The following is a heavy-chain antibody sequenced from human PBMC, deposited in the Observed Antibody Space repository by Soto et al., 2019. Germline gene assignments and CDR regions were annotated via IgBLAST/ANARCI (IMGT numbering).Heavy chain of an antibody. CDR3: ARVLGYCSGGSCYPYGMDV. CDR1: GYTFTSYG. CDR2: ISAYNGNT. J-gene: IGHJ6*02. Sequence: ASVKVSCKASGYTFTSYGISWVRQAPGQGLEWMGWISAYNGNTNYAQKLQGRVTMTTDTSTSTAYMELRRLRSDDTAVYYCARVLGYCSGGSCYPYGMDVWGQGTTVTVSS. D-gene: IGHD2-15*01. V-gene: IGHV1-18*01.